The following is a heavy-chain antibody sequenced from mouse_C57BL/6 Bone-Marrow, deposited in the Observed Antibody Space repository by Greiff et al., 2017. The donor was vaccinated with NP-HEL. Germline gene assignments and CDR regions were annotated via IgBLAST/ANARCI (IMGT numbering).Heavy chain of an antibody. CDR1: DSEVFPIAY. D-gene: IGHD1-1*01. J-gene: IGHJ1*03. V-gene: IGHV15-2*01. CDR2: ILPSIGRT. Sequence: VQLQQSGSELRSPGSSVKLSCKDFDSEVFPIAYMSWVRQKPGHGFEWIGGILPSIGRTIYGEKFEDKATLDADTLSNTAYLELNSLTSEDSAIYYCARERVTTVVGYFDVWGTGTTVTVSS. CDR3: ARERVTTVVGYFDV.